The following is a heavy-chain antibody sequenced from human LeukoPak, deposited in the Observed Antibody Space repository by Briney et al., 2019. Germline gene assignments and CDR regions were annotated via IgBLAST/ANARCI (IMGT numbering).Heavy chain of an antibody. CDR1: GGSISSGSYY. Sequence: PSQTLSLTCTVSGGSISSGSYYWSWIRQPPGKGLEWIGYIYYSGSTNYNPSLKSRVTISVDTSKNQFSLKLSSVTAADTAVYYCARESYSSSFSYWGQGTLVTVSS. CDR3: ARESYSSSFSY. CDR2: IYYSGST. D-gene: IGHD6-13*01. V-gene: IGHV4-61*01. J-gene: IGHJ4*02.